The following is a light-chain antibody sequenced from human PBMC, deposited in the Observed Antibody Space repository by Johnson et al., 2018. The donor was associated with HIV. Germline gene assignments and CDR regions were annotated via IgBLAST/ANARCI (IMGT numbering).Light chain of an antibody. CDR3: GTWDSSLSAEV. CDR1: SSNIGNNY. CDR2: DNN. V-gene: IGLV1-51*01. Sequence: QSVLTQPPSVSAAPGQKVTIPCSGSSSNIGNNYVSWYQHLPGTAPKLLIYDNNKRPSGSPDRFSGSKSGTSATLGITGLPTGDEADYYCGTWDSSLSAEVFGTGTKVTVL. J-gene: IGLJ1*01.